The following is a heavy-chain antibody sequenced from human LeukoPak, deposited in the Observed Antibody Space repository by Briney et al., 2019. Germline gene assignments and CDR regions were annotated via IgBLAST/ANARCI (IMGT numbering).Heavy chain of an antibody. Sequence: SETLSLTCTVSGGSISSDIYYWGWIRQPPGKGLEWIGSIYSGGSPYYNPSPNSRVTMSVDTSKSQFSLRLSSVTAADTAVYYCARSSDCSSASCFRTYFDSWGQGTLVTVSS. J-gene: IGHJ4*02. V-gene: IGHV4-39*07. D-gene: IGHD2-2*01. CDR2: IYSGGSP. CDR3: ARSSDCSSASCFRTYFDS. CDR1: GGSISSDIYY.